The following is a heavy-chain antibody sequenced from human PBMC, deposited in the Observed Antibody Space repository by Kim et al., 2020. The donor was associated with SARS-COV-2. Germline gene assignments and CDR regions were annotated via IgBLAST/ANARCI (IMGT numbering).Heavy chain of an antibody. V-gene: IGHV3-11*04. D-gene: IGHD2-15*01. Sequence: GGSLRLSCAASGFTLRDYYMSWIRQAPGKGLEWISYISTIGTTIYYADSVKGRFTTSRDNAKNSLFLQMNSLSVEDTAVYYCVRNKDINLVALDYWGQGT. CDR2: ISTIGTTI. CDR3: VRNKDINLVALDY. J-gene: IGHJ4*02. CDR1: GFTLRDYY.